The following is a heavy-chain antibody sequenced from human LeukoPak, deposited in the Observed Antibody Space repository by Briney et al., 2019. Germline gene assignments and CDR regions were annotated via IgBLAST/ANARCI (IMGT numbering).Heavy chain of an antibody. J-gene: IGHJ4*02. CDR1: GFTFSSYG. V-gene: IGHV3-30*18. CDR3: AKDLVTAAAGPFYYFDY. Sequence: GGSLRLSCAASGFTFSSYGMHWVRQAPGKGLEWVAVISYDGSNKYYADSVKGRFTISRDNSKNTLYLQMNSLRAEDTAVYYCAKDLVTAAAGPFYYFDYWGQGTLVTVSS. CDR2: ISYDGSNK. D-gene: IGHD6-13*01.